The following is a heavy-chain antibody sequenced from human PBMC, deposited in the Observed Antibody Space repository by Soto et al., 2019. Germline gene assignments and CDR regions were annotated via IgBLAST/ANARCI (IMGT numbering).Heavy chain of an antibody. D-gene: IGHD3-22*01. CDR2: IYYSGST. CDR1: GGSISSSSYY. V-gene: IGHV4-39*01. Sequence: PSETLSLTCTVSGGSISSSSYYWGWIRQPPGKGLEWIGSIYYSGSTYYNPSLKSRVTISVDTSKNQFSLKLSSVTAVDTAVYYCAYYDSSGSIDYWGQGTLVTVSS. CDR3: AYYDSSGSIDY. J-gene: IGHJ4*02.